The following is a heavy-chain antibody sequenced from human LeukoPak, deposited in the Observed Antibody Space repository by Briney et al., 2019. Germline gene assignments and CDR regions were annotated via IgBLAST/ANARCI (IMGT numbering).Heavy chain of an antibody. D-gene: IGHD4-17*01. CDR1: GFTFTTYY. V-gene: IGHV4-34*01. CDR2: INHSGST. Sequence: GSLRFSCAASGFTFTTYYMSWVRQAPGKGLEWIGEINHSGSTNYNPSLKSRVTISVDTSKNQFSLKLSSVTAADTAVYYCARGQDYGDYLDYWGQGTLVTVSS. J-gene: IGHJ4*02. CDR3: ARGQDYGDYLDY.